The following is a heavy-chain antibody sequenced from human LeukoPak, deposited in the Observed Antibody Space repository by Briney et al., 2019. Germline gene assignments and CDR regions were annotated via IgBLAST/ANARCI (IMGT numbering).Heavy chain of an antibody. J-gene: IGHJ5*02. CDR2: ISGSGGST. Sequence: GGSLRLSCAASGFTFSHFWMSWVRQAPGKGLEWVSAISGSGGSTYYADSVKGRFTISRDNSKNTLYLQMNSLRAEDTAVYYCAKEAHDYWFLWFDPWGQGTLVTVSS. D-gene: IGHD4/OR15-4a*01. CDR3: AKEAHDYWFLWFDP. CDR1: GFTFSHFW. V-gene: IGHV3-23*01.